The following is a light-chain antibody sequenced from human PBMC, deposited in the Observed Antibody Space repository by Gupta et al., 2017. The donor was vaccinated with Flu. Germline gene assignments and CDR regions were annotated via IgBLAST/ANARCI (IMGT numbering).Light chain of an antibody. Sequence: SSVLTPPPSVSVAPGQTARFTCGGNNIGSKGVHWYQQKPGQAPVLVVYDDSARPSGIPERFSGSNAGNTATLTISRVEAGDEADYYCQVWDSNSDNVVFGGGTKLTVL. CDR1: NIGSKG. V-gene: IGLV3-21*02. CDR3: QVWDSNSDNVV. CDR2: DDS. J-gene: IGLJ2*01.